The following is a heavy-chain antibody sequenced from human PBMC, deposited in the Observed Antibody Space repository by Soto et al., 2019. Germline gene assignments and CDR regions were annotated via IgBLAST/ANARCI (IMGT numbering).Heavy chain of an antibody. D-gene: IGHD3-9*01. CDR2: IYWDDDK. Sequence: SGPTLVNPTQTLTLTCTFSGFSLSTSGVGVGWIRQPPGKALEWLALIYWDDDKYYSPSLKSRLTITKDTSKNQVVLTMTNMDPVDTATYYCARMGQYYDILTGYWSGYYFDYWGQGTLVTVSS. CDR3: ARMGQYYDILTGYWSGYYFDY. CDR1: GFSLSTSGVG. V-gene: IGHV2-5*02. J-gene: IGHJ4*02.